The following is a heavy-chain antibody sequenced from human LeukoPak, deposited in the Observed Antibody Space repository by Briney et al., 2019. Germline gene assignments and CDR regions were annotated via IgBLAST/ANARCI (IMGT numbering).Heavy chain of an antibody. CDR2: IYNSGRT. J-gene: IGHJ4*02. Sequence: SETLSLTCTVSGGSISDYHWSWIRQPPGKGLEYIGYIYNSGRTFYNPSLKSRVTISADTSKKQFSLKLTSVTAADTAVYYCARGRGGDYDYVWGSYRPYYFDYWGQGTLVTVSS. V-gene: IGHV4-59*01. D-gene: IGHD3-16*02. CDR3: ARGRGGDYDYVWGSYRPYYFDY. CDR1: GGSISDYH.